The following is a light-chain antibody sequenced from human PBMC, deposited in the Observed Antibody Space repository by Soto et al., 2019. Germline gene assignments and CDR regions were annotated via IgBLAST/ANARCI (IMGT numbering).Light chain of an antibody. CDR3: QQRSNWIS. Sequence: EIVMSQSPATLSVSPGERTTLSCRASQSVGNNLAWYQQKPGQAPRLLIYGASSGATGIPDRFSGSGSGTDFTLTISSLEPEDFAVYYCQQRSNWISFGQGTRLEIK. J-gene: IGKJ5*01. CDR1: QSVGNN. V-gene: IGKV3-11*01. CDR2: GAS.